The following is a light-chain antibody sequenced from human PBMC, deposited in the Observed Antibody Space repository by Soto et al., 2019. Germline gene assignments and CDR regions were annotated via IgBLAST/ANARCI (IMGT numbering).Light chain of an antibody. CDR1: QSLLHSNGYNY. CDR2: LGS. V-gene: IGKV2-28*01. J-gene: IGKJ3*01. CDR3: MQSLHTLFT. Sequence: DIVMTQSPLSLPVAPGEPASISCRSSQSLLHSNGYNYLDWYLQKPGQSPQLLIYLGSNRSSGVPYRFSGSGSGTDFTLKISRVEAEDVGVFYCMQSLHTLFTFGPGTKVDIK.